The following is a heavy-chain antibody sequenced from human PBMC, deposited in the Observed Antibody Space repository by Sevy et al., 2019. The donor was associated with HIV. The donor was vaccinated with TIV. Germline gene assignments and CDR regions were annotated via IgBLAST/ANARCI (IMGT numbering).Heavy chain of an antibody. CDR1: GFTFSSYG. V-gene: IGHV3-30*18. CDR3: AKDHGWPGDYSNYAFGY. Sequence: GESLKISCAASGFTFSSYGMHWVRQAPGKGLEWVAVISYDGSNKYYAGSVKGRFTISRDNSKNTLYLQMNSLRAEDTAVYYCAKDHGWPGDYSNYAFGYWGQGTLVTVSS. CDR2: ISYDGSNK. D-gene: IGHD4-4*01. J-gene: IGHJ4*02.